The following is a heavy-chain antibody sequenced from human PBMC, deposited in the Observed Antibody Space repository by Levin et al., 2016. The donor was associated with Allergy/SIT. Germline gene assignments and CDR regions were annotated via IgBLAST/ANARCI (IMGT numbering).Heavy chain of an antibody. CDR2: IDYSGNT. J-gene: IGHJ5*02. CDR3: ARHYEDGSRSRPYNWLDP. CDR1: GGSISRYY. V-gene: IGHV4-59*08. D-gene: IGHD3-10*01. Sequence: SETLSLTCTVSGGSISRYYWSWIRQPPGKGLEWIGYIDYSGNTNYNPSLKSRVTISVDTSKNQFSLKLRSVTAADTAIYYCARHYEDGSRSRPYNWLDPWGQGTLVTVSS.